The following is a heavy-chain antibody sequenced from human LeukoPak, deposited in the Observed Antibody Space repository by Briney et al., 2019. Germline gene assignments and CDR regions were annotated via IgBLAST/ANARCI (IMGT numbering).Heavy chain of an antibody. J-gene: IGHJ4*02. V-gene: IGHV3-23*01. Sequence: PGGSLRLSCAASGFTFSSYAMHWVRQAPGKGLEWVSAISGSGGSTYYADSVKGRFTISRDNSKNTLYLQMNSLRAEDTAVYYCAKETSYYGSGSYWKWGQGTLVTVSS. D-gene: IGHD3-10*01. CDR2: ISGSGGST. CDR1: GFTFSSYA. CDR3: AKETSYYGSGSYWK.